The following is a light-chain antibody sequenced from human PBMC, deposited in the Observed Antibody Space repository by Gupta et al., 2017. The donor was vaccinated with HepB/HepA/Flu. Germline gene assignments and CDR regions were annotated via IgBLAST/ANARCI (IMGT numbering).Light chain of an antibody. J-gene: IGKJ4*01. CDR1: QSVGRW. CDR2: CTS. CDR3: QQYVGWPLT. Sequence: EIVVTQTPATLSVFPGERVTLSCRTSQSVGRWLAWYQQKPGQAPRLLIYCTSTRATGIPATFSGSGSGTEFTLTISSLLSEDFAVYYCQQYVGWPLTFGGGTKVEIK. V-gene: IGKV3-15*01.